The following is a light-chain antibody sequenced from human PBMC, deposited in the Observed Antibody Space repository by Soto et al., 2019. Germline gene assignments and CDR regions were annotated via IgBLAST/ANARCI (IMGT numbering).Light chain of an antibody. Sequence: QSALTQPASVSGSPGQAITISCTGTSSDVCGYNYVSWYQQHPGKAPKLIIYEVSNRPSGVSNRFSGSTSGNTASLTISWLQVEDEADYYCSSYTTSSPRVFGGGTKVTVL. CDR3: SSYTTSSPRV. V-gene: IGLV2-14*01. CDR2: EVS. CDR1: SSDVCGYNY. J-gene: IGLJ3*02.